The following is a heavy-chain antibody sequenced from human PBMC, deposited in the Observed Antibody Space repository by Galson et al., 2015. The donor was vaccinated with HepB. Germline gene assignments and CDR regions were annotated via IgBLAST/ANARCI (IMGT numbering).Heavy chain of an antibody. CDR2: ISSSSSTI. V-gene: IGHV3-48*02. J-gene: IGHJ4*02. D-gene: IGHD5-24*01. CDR3: ARSLVEMATIGEDY. Sequence: SLRLSCAASGFTFSSYGMNWVRQAPGKGLEWVSYISSSSSTIYYADSVKGRFTISRDNAKNSLYLQMNSLRDEDTAVYYCARSLVEMATIGEDYWGQGTLVTVSS. CDR1: GFTFSSYG.